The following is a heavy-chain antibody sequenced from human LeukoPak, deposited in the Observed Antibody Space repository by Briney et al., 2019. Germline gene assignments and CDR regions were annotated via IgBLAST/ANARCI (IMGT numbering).Heavy chain of an antibody. J-gene: IGHJ4*02. Sequence: SETLSLTCTVSGGSISSYYWSWIRQPPGKGLEWIGYIYTSGSTNYKPSLKSRVTISVDTSKNQFSLKLSSVTAADTAVYYCARHGYDSSGYYYYYWGQGTLVTVSS. V-gene: IGHV4-4*09. CDR3: ARHGYDSSGYYYYY. CDR2: IYTSGST. CDR1: GGSISSYY. D-gene: IGHD3-22*01.